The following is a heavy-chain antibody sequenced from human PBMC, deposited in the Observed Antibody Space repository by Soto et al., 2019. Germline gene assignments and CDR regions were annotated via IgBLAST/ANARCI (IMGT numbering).Heavy chain of an antibody. J-gene: IGHJ3*02. CDR2: INHGGST. Sequence: ETLSLTGAVYVASFSNYYWSWLRQRPGKGLEWIGEINHGGSTNYNPSLKSRVTMSIDTHKTQLSLKLTSVTAADTAIYYCAGAIRSSWNDAFHIWGQGTMVTVSS. CDR1: VASFSNYY. CDR3: AGAIRSSWNDAFHI. D-gene: IGHD6-13*01. V-gene: IGHV4-34*01.